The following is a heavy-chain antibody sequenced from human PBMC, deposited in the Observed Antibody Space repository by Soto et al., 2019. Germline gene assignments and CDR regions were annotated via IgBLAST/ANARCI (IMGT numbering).Heavy chain of an antibody. CDR1: GGTFNSDT. CDR3: ARGPVRGMGGDS. V-gene: IGHV1-69*02. D-gene: IGHD3-16*01. Sequence: QVQLVQSGAEVKEPGSSVKVSCKACGGTFNSDTINWVRQAPGQGLEWMGRINSILGISNYAQKFQGRIAITADKSTNSGYMELSSLRSEDTAVYYCARGPVRGMGGDSWGQGTLVTVSS. CDR2: INSILGIS. J-gene: IGHJ5*01.